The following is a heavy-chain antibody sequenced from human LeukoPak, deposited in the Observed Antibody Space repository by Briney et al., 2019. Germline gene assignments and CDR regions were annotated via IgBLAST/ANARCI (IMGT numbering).Heavy chain of an antibody. Sequence: GSVKGSCTAYGYDFATHGISVVLEAPGQGLKRMGWINFYTGNTIYAQNNQGRVTMTTDTSTSTAYMELASLTSDDTAVYYCARMMRPRFGSGTYPPLDSWGQGTLVTVSS. J-gene: IGHJ5*01. V-gene: IGHV1-18*01. CDR1: GYDFATHG. CDR3: ARMMRPRFGSGTYPPLDS. CDR2: INFYTGNT. D-gene: IGHD3-10*01.